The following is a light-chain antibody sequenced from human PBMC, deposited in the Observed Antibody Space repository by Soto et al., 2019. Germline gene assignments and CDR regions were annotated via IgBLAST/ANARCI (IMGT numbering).Light chain of an antibody. V-gene: IGKV1-8*01. CDR3: QQYYSYPRP. Sequence: AIRMTQSPSSLSASTGDRVTITCRASQGISSYLAWYQQKPGKAPKLLIYAASTLQSGVPSRFSGSGSGTEFTLTISCLQSEEFATYYCQQYYSYPRPFGQGTKVEIK. CDR1: QGISSY. CDR2: AAS. J-gene: IGKJ1*01.